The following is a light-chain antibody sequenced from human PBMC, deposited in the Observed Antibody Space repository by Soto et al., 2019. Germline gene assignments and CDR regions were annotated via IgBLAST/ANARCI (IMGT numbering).Light chain of an antibody. CDR3: QQYQNSPYT. CDR1: QRVSSN. CDR2: SAS. Sequence: IVMTQSPATLSVSPGERATLSCRASQRVSSNLAWYQQKPGQAPRLLIYSASTMATGIPARFSGRASGTEFTLPSSRRQSTAFAVKYCQQYQNSPYTFGQGNNLENK. J-gene: IGKJ2*01. V-gene: IGKV3-15*01.